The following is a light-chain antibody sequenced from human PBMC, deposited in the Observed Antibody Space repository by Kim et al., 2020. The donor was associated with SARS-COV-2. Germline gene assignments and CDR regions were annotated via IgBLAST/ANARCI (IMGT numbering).Light chain of an antibody. CDR2: DVS. V-gene: IGLV2-14*03. CDR1: SSDVGGYNY. Sequence: QSALTQPASVSGSPGQSITISCTGTSSDVGGYNYVSWYQQHTGKAPKLMIYDVSNRPSGFSNRFSGSKSGNTASLTISGLQAEDEAEYYCSSYTSSSTWVFGGGTQLTVL. CDR3: SSYTSSSTWV. J-gene: IGLJ3*02.